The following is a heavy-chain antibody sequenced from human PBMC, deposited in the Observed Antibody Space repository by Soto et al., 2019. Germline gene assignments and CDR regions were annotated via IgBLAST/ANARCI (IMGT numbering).Heavy chain of an antibody. Sequence: PSENLSLTCAVSRGSISNGGYSWSWIRQPPGKGLEWIGDIYHSGSTYYNPSLKSRVTISVDRSKNQFSLKLSSVTAADTAVYYCARGGPERLGYWGRGTLVTVSS. CDR1: RGSISNGGYS. J-gene: IGHJ4*02. CDR3: ARGGPERLGY. V-gene: IGHV4-30-2*01. D-gene: IGHD1-1*01. CDR2: IYHSGST.